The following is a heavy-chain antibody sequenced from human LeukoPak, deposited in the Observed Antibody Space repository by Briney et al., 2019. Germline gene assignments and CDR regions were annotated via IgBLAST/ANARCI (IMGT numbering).Heavy chain of an antibody. J-gene: IGHJ3*02. V-gene: IGHV3-21*01. D-gene: IGHD3-22*01. CDR2: ISGSSSYI. Sequence: GGSLRLSCAASGFTFSSYTMNWVRQAPGKGLDWASSISGSSSYIYYADSVKGRFTISRDNAKNSLYLQMNSLRAEDTAVYYCARAFDYYDSSGYYYDAFDIWGQGTMVTVSS. CDR3: ARAFDYYDSSGYYYDAFDI. CDR1: GFTFSSYT.